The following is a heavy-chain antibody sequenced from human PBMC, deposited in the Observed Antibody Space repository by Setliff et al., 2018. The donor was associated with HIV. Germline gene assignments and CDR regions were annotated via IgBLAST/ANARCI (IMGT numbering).Heavy chain of an antibody. J-gene: IGHJ4*02. V-gene: IGHV3-74*01. CDR2: VNSDESST. CDR1: GFTFSSYW. D-gene: IGHD6-6*01. CDR3: TRGGSSFLGY. Sequence: PRLSCAASGFTFSSYWMHWVRQVPGKGLVWVSRVNSDESSTNYADSVKGRFTISRDNAKNTLYLQMNSLRAEDTAVYYCTRGGSSFLGYWGQGTLVTVSS.